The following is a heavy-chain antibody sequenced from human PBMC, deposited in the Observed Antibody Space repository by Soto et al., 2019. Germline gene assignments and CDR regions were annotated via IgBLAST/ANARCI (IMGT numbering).Heavy chain of an antibody. CDR2: IYYSGST. CDR1: GGSISSGGYY. J-gene: IGHJ4*02. Sequence: SETLSLTCTVSGGSISSGGYYWSWIRQHPGRGLEWIGYIYYSGSTYYNPSLKSRVTISVDTSKNQFSLKLSSVTAADTAVYYCARAGIPNYYDSSGYSTNYYFDYWGQGTLVTVSS. D-gene: IGHD3-22*01. V-gene: IGHV4-31*03. CDR3: ARAGIPNYYDSSGYSTNYYFDY.